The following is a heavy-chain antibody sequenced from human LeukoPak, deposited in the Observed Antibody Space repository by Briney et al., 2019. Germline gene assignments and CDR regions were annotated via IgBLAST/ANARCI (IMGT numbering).Heavy chain of an antibody. V-gene: IGHV1-69*13. CDR3: ARSYYDSSGYYHLFDY. D-gene: IGHD3-22*01. CDR1: GGTFSSYA. J-gene: IGHJ4*02. Sequence: SVKVSCKASGGTFSSYAISWVRPAPGQGLEWMGGIIPIFGTANYAQKFQGRVTITADESTSTAYMELSSLRSEDTAVYYCARSYYDSSGYYHLFDYWGQGTLVTVSS. CDR2: IIPIFGTA.